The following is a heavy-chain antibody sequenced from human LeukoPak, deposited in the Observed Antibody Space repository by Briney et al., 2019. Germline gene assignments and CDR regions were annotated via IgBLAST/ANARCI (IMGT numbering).Heavy chain of an antibody. J-gene: IGHJ6*03. CDR1: GGTFSSYD. CDR3: ARGSPRDYYYYYYMDV. D-gene: IGHD3-10*01. Sequence: SVKVSCKASGGTFSSYDISWVRQAPGQGLEWMGGIIPIFGTANYAQKFQGRVTITTDESTSTAYMELSSLRSEDTAVYYCARGSPRDYYYYYYMDVWGKGTTVTVSS. CDR2: IIPIFGTA. V-gene: IGHV1-69*05.